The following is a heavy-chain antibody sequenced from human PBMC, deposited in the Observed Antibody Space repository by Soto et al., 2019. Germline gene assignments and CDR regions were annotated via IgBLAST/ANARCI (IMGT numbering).Heavy chain of an antibody. CDR3: AKGPIVVVTAGIDY. D-gene: IGHD2-21*02. CDR2: ISGSGGST. V-gene: IGHV3-23*01. CDR1: GFTFSSYA. J-gene: IGHJ4*02. Sequence: EVQLLESGGGLVQPGGSLRLSCAASGFTFSSYAMSWVRQAPGKGLEWVSAISGSGGSTYYADSVKGRFTISRDNSKNTLYLQMNSRRAEDTAVYYWAKGPIVVVTAGIDYWGQGTLVTVSS.